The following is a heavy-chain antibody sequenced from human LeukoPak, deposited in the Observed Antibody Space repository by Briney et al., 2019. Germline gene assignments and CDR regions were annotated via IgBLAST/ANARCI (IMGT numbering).Heavy chain of an antibody. D-gene: IGHD3-16*02. CDR2: INHSGST. Sequence: SETLSLTCAVYGGSFSGYYWSWIRQPPGKGLEWIGEINHSGSTNYNPSLKSRVTISVDTSKNQFSLKLSSVTAADTAVYYCARRMRHDYVWGSYRWANWFDPWGQGTLVTVSS. V-gene: IGHV4-34*01. J-gene: IGHJ5*02. CDR3: ARRMRHDYVWGSYRWANWFDP. CDR1: GGSFSGYY.